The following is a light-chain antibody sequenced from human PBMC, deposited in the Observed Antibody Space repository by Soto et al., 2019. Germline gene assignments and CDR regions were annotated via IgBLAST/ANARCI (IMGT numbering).Light chain of an antibody. CDR1: QSIDSW. Sequence: EIQMTQSPSTLSESVGDRVTNTCRASQSIDSWLAWYQQKPGKAPKLLIYDASSLESGVPSRFSGSGSGTEFTLTISSLQPDDFATYYCQQYNTYSPELTFGGGTKVEIK. J-gene: IGKJ4*01. V-gene: IGKV1-5*01. CDR2: DAS. CDR3: QQYNTYSPELT.